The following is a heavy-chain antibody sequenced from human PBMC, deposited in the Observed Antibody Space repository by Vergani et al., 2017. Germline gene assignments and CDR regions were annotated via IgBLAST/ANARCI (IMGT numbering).Heavy chain of an antibody. CDR3: ARDLGLEDLGVGIAAAVPHYYYGMDV. CDR1: GFTFSSYS. J-gene: IGHJ6*02. Sequence: EVQLVESGGGLVKPGGSLRLSCAASGFTFSSYSMNWVRQAPGKGLEWVSSISSSSSYIYSADSVKGRFTISRDNAKNSLYLQMDSLRAEDTAVYYCARDLGLEDLGVGIAAAVPHYYYGMDVWGQGTTVTVSS. D-gene: IGHD6-13*01. V-gene: IGHV3-21*01. CDR2: ISSSSSYI.